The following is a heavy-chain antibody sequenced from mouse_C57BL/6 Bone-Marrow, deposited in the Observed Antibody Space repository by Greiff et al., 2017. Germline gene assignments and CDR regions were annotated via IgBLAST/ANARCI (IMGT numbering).Heavy chain of an antibody. CDR2: IDPSDSYT. D-gene: IGHD1-1*01. CDR3: ARDYGSSYVLFDY. Sequence: QVQLQQPGAELVRPGTSVKLSCKASGYTFTSYWMHWVKQRPGQGLEWIGVIDPSDSYTNYNQKFKGKATLTVDTSSSTAYMQLSSLTSEDSAVYYCARDYGSSYVLFDYWGQGTTLTVSA. CDR1: GYTFTSYW. V-gene: IGHV1-59*01. J-gene: IGHJ2*01.